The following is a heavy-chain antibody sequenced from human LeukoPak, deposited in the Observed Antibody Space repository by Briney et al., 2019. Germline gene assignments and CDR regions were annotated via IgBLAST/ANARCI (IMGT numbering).Heavy chain of an antibody. J-gene: IGHJ2*01. CDR3: ASPRVTMVRGLLPGYFDL. V-gene: IGHV1-69*06. CDR1: GGTFRSYA. CDR2: IIPIFGTA. D-gene: IGHD3-10*01. Sequence: EASVKVSCKASGGTFRSYAISWVRQAPGQGLDWMGGIIPIFGTANYAQKFQGRVTITADKSTSTAYVELSSLRSEDTAVYYCASPRVTMVRGLLPGYFDLWGRGTLVTVSS.